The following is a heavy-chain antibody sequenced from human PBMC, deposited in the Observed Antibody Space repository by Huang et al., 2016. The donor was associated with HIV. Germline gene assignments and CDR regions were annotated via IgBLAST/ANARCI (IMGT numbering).Heavy chain of an antibody. D-gene: IGHD3-22*01. J-gene: IGHJ3*02. CDR2: IYYSGST. CDR3: ARHFSYYDSSGYTPWDAFDI. V-gene: IGHV4-39*01. CDR1: GGSITSSSYY. Sequence: GGSITSSSYYWGWIRQPPGKGLEWVGSIYYSGSTDYNPSLKSRVTVSVDTSKNQFSLKLSSVTAADPAVYYCARHFSYYDSSGYTPWDAFDIWGQGTMVTVSS.